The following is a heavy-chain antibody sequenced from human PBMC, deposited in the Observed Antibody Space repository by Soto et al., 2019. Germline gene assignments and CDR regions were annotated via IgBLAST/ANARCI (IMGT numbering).Heavy chain of an antibody. CDR3: AREGGMIRRLDY. V-gene: IGHV3-33*01. Sequence: PGGSLRLSCAASGFTFSSYGMHWVRQAPGKGLEWVAVIWYDGSNEYYADSVKGRFTISRDNSKNTLYLQMNSLRAEDTAVYYCAREGGMIRRLDYWGQGTLVTVSS. D-gene: IGHD3-22*01. CDR1: GFTFSSYG. J-gene: IGHJ4*02. CDR2: IWYDGSNE.